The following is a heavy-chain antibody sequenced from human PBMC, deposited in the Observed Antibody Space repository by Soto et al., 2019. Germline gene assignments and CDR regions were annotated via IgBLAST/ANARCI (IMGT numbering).Heavy chain of an antibody. J-gene: IGHJ4*02. CDR2: INHSGST. V-gene: IGHV4-34*01. D-gene: IGHD6-13*01. Sequence: LSLTCAVYGGSFSGYYWSWIRQPPGKGLEWIGEINHSGSTNYNPSLKSRVTISVDTSKNQFSLKLSSVTAADTAVYYCARNWGRQQLVLSGVLYFDYWGQGTLVTVSS. CDR1: GGSFSGYY. CDR3: ARNWGRQQLVLSGVLYFDY.